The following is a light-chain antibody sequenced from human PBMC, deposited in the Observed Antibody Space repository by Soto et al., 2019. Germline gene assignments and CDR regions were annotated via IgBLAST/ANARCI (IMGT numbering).Light chain of an antibody. CDR3: SSYAGNNVVV. CDR1: SSDVGGYNY. CDR2: EVS. J-gene: IGLJ2*01. Sequence: QSALTQPPSASGSPGQSVTISCTGTSSDVGGYNYVSWYQQHPAKAPKLMIYEVSKRPSGVPDRFSGSRSGNTASLTVSGLQAEDEDDYYCSSYAGNNVVVFGGGTKLTVL. V-gene: IGLV2-8*01.